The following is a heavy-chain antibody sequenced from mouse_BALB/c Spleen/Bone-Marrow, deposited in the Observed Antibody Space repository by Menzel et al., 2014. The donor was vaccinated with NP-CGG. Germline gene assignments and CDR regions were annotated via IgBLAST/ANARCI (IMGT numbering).Heavy chain of an antibody. V-gene: IGHV1-20*02. CDR1: GYSFTGYF. CDR3: ARDYYDYYFDY. Sequence: EVKLTESGPELVKPGASVKISCKASGYSFTGYFMNWVMQSHGKSLEWIGRINPYNGDTFYNQKFKGKATLTVDKSSSTAHMELRSLASEDSAVYYCARDYYDYYFDYWGQGTTLTVSS. D-gene: IGHD2-4*01. CDR2: INPYNGDT. J-gene: IGHJ2*01.